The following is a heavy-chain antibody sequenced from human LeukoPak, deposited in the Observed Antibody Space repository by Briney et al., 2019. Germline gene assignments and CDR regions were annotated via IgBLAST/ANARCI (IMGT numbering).Heavy chain of an antibody. J-gene: IGHJ4*02. D-gene: IGHD6-19*01. Sequence: QARGSLRLSCAASGFTFNNYAMSWVRQAPGKGLEWVSVISANGGRTYYADSVKGRFTFSRDNSKNTLYLQMNSLRAEDTAVYYCAKLGSGWQLTTFDYWGQGTLVTVSS. CDR3: AKLGSGWQLTTFDY. V-gene: IGHV3-23*01. CDR2: ISANGGRT. CDR1: GFTFNNYA.